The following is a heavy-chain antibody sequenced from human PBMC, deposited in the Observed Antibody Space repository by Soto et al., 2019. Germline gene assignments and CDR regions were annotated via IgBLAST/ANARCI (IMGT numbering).Heavy chain of an antibody. Sequence: PGGSLRLSCAASGFTFSSYAMSWVRQAPGEGLEWVSAISGSGGSTYYADSVKGRFTISRDNSKNTLYLQMNSLRAEDTAVFYCAKDMVRGVTPRAWFDYWGQGTLVTVSS. CDR3: AKDMVRGVTPRAWFDY. CDR2: ISGSGGST. V-gene: IGHV3-23*01. J-gene: IGHJ4*02. CDR1: GFTFSSYA. D-gene: IGHD3-10*01.